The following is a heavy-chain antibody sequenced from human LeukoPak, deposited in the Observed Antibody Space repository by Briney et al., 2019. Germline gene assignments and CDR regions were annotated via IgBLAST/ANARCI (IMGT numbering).Heavy chain of an antibody. CDR3: ARDQGWELHGQKSDP. J-gene: IGHJ5*02. Sequence: SETLSLTCTVSGGSISSYYWSWIRQPPGKGLEWIGYIYYSGSTNYNPSLKSRVTISVDTSKNQFSLKLSSVTAADTAVYYCARDQGWELHGQKSDPWGQGTLVTVSS. V-gene: IGHV4-59*01. CDR1: GGSISSYY. CDR2: IYYSGST. D-gene: IGHD1-26*01.